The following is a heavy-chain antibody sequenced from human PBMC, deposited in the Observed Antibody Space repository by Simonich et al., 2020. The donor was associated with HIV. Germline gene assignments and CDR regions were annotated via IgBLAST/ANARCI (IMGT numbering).Heavy chain of an antibody. CDR2: IYHSGST. CDR1: GDSISRSNW. CDR3: ATSSGWYRIDY. D-gene: IGHD6-19*01. J-gene: IGHJ4*02. V-gene: IGHV4-4*02. Sequence: QVQLQESGPGLVKPSGTLSLTCAVSGDSISRSNWWGWVRQPPGKGLEWIGEIYHSGSTNYNPSLKSRVTISIDKSKNQFSLKLSSVTAADTVVYYCATSSGWYRIDYWGQGTLVIVSS.